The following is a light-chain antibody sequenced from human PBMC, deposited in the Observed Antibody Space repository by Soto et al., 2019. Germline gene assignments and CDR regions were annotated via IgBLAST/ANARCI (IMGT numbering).Light chain of an antibody. CDR2: GAS. V-gene: IGKV3-15*01. J-gene: IGKJ1*01. CDR3: QQYNNWPRT. CDR1: QSVRSN. Sequence: EIVMTQSPATLSVSPGERATLSCRASQSVRSNLAWYQQISGQAPRLLIYGASTRATDIPARFSGSRSGTEFSLTISSLQSEDSAVYYCQQYNNWPRTFGQGTKVEIK.